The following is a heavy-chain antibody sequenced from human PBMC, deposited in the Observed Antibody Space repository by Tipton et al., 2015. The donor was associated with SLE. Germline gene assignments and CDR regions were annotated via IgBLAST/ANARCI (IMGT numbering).Heavy chain of an antibody. Sequence: TLSLTCTVSGGSISSSSYYWGWIRQPPGKGLEWIGSIYYSGSTYYNPSLKSRVTISVDTSKNQFSLKLSSVTAADTAVYYCARNPRGQWLPYYFDYWGQGTLVTVSS. CDR1: GGSISSSSYY. CDR3: ARNPRGQWLPYYFDY. D-gene: IGHD6-19*01. V-gene: IGHV4-39*07. CDR2: IYYSGST. J-gene: IGHJ4*02.